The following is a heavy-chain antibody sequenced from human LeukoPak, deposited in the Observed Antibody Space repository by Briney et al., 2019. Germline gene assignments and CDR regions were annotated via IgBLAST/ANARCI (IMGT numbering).Heavy chain of an antibody. Sequence: GGSLRLSCAASGFTFSSYWMHWVRQAPGKGLVWVSRINSGGSSTSYADSVKGRFTISRDNAKNTLYLQMNSLRAEDTAVYYCAKGYCSGGSCPSAPFYFDYWGQGTLVTVSS. CDR2: INSGGSST. J-gene: IGHJ4*02. V-gene: IGHV3-74*01. D-gene: IGHD2-15*01. CDR3: AKGYCSGGSCPSAPFYFDY. CDR1: GFTFSSYW.